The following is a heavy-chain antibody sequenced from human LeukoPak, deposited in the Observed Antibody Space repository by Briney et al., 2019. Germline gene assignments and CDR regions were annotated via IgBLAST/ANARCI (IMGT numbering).Heavy chain of an antibody. V-gene: IGHV5-51*01. Sequence: GGAPKISCQGSGCLFTSYWIGWGRQLPGKGLEGMGIIYPGDSDTRYSPSFQGQVTISADKSISTAYLQWSSLKASDTAMYYCARQWLVVPAAIDYWGQGTLVTVSS. J-gene: IGHJ4*02. CDR2: IYPGDSDT. CDR1: GCLFTSYW. CDR3: ARQWLVVPAAIDY. D-gene: IGHD2-2*01.